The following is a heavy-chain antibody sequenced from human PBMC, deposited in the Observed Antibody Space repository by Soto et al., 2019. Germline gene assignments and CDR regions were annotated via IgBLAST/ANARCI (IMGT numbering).Heavy chain of an antibody. Sequence: EGSLRLSCAASGFTFSSVAMAWVRQAPGKGLEWVSSITDSGGSTDYADSVKGRFTISRDNSRNTLYLQMNSLRADDTAVYYCAKLYSNPRYFDYWGQRTRVTVSS. D-gene: IGHD2-15*01. CDR3: AKLYSNPRYFDY. J-gene: IGHJ4*02. CDR1: GFTFSSVA. CDR2: ITDSGGST. V-gene: IGHV3-23*01.